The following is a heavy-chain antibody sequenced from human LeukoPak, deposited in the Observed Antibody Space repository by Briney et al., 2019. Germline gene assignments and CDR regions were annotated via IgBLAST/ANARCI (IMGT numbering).Heavy chain of an antibody. CDR2: MNPNSGNT. D-gene: IGHD1-26*01. CDR3: ARGSGGSYEVSIYY. CDR1: GYTFTSYD. V-gene: IGHV1-8*01. Sequence: ASVTVSCKASGYTFTSYDINWVRQATGQGLEWMGWMNPNSGNTGYAQKFQGRVTMTRNTSISTAYMELSSLRSEDTAVYYCARGSGGSYEVSIYYWGQGTLVTVSS. J-gene: IGHJ4*02.